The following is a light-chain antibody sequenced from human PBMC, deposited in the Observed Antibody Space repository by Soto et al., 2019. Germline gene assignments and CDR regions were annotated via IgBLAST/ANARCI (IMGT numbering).Light chain of an antibody. V-gene: IGKV3-20*01. CDR2: GAS. CDR1: QRITNNF. CDR3: QQYGRSPFT. J-gene: IGKJ2*01. Sequence: EIVLTQSPVTLSLSPGERATLSCRASQRITNNFVAWFQQKAGLAPRLLIYGASTRASGVPDRFSGGGSGTDFVLTISRLEPEDFAVYYCQQYGRSPFTFGQGTKLQIK.